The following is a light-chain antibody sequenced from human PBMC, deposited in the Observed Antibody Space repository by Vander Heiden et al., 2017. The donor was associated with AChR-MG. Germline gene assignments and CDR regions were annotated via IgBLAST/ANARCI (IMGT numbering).Light chain of an antibody. Sequence: QSALTQPRSVSGSPGQSVTISVTGTSSDVGGYSYVSCYQQHPGKAPKLMSYDFTKRPLGVPDRFSGSKSGNTAYLTSSGLQAEDEADYYCCSYAGSHTFVVFGGGTKLTVL. CDR2: DFT. CDR3: CSYAGSHTFVV. J-gene: IGLJ2*01. CDR1: SSDVGGYSY. V-gene: IGLV2-11*01.